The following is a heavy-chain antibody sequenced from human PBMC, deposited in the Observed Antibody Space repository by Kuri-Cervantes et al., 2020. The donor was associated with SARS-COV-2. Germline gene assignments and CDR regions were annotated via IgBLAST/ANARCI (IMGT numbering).Heavy chain of an antibody. CDR2: ISYSGST. CDR3: VRPEGVVDNYYFDY. Sequence: SETLSLTCSVFIRNFYWSWIRQPPGEGPGWIGFISYSGSTTYNPSLRSRVAISVDTSNNQFSLNVSSMTAADTAVYYCVRPEGVVDNYYFDYWGQGTLVTVSS. J-gene: IGHJ4*02. D-gene: IGHD3-16*02. CDR1: IRNFY. V-gene: IGHV4-59*01.